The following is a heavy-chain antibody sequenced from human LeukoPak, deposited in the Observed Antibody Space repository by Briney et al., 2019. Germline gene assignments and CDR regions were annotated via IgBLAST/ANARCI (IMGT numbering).Heavy chain of an antibody. CDR1: GGSFSGYY. Sequence: PSETLSLTCAVYGGSFSGYYWSWIRQPPGKGLEWIGEINHSGSTNYNPSLKSRVTISVDTSKNQFSLKLSSVTAADTAVYYCARQGTWALDIWGQGTMVTVSS. CDR2: INHSGST. CDR3: ARQGTWALDI. V-gene: IGHV4-34*01. J-gene: IGHJ3*02.